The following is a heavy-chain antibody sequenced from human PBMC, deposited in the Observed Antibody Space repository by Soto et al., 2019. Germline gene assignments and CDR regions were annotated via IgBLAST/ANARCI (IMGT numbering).Heavy chain of an antibody. D-gene: IGHD3-16*02. CDR2: IYYSGST. V-gene: IGHV4-59*01. CDR3: ARVRLMITFGGVIELNWFDP. J-gene: IGHJ5*02. CDR1: GGSISSYY. Sequence: SETLSLTCTVSGGSISSYYWSWIRQPPGKGLEWIGYIYYSGSTNYNPSLKSRVTISVDTSKNQFSLKLGSVTAADTAVYYCARVRLMITFGGVIELNWFDPWGQGTLVTVSS.